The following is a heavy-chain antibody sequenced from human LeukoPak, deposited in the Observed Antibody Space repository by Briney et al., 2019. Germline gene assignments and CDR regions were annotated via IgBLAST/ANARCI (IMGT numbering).Heavy chain of an antibody. CDR2: ISGSGGRT. D-gene: IGHD4-17*01. CDR1: GFTLNTYA. J-gene: IGHJ6*02. CDR3: ANHQQGYGEPLMDV. V-gene: IGHV3-23*01. Sequence: GGSLRLSRAGYGFTLNTYAMSWVRQAPAEGLEWVSTISGSGGRTYYADSVKGQFTISRDNSKNTLHLQMNRLRAEDTAVYYCANHQQGYGEPLMDVWDQGTTVTVSS.